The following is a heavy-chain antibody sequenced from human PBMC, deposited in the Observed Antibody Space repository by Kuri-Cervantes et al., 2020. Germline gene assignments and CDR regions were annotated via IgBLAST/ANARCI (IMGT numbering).Heavy chain of an antibody. V-gene: IGHV4-31*03. D-gene: IGHD3-3*01. Sequence: SETLSLTCTVSGGSISSGGYFWSWIRQHPGKGLEWIGYIHYSGSTYHNPSLKSRVTISVDTSKNQFSLKVNSVTAADTAVYYCARGQGAILALLDIWGQGTTVTVSS. J-gene: IGHJ6*02. CDR3: ARGQGAILALLDI. CDR1: GGSISSGGYF. CDR2: IHYSGST.